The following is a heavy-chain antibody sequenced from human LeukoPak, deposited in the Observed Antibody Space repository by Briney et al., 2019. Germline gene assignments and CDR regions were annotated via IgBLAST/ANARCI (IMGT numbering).Heavy chain of an antibody. Sequence: GRSLRLSCAGAGFTFSNYGMHWVRQAPGKGLEWLAVISYEGRTMYYADSVKGRFTISRDNPRNTLFLQMNSLSPDDTAVYYCAKEGTAQISTWYDNWGQGTLVTVSS. V-gene: IGHV3-30*18. CDR1: GFTFSNYG. D-gene: IGHD2-2*01. CDR2: ISYEGRTM. J-gene: IGHJ4*02. CDR3: AKEGTAQISTWYDN.